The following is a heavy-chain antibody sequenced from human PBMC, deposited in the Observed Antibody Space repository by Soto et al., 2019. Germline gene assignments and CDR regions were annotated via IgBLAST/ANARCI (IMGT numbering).Heavy chain of an antibody. D-gene: IGHD6-13*01. J-gene: IGHJ4*02. CDR1: GFTFRNYA. CDR2: ISYDGTNK. CDR3: ARGDSNSWSDY. Sequence: QVQLVESGGGVVQPGRSLRLSCAASGFTFRNYAMDWVRQAPGKGLEWVAVISYDGTNKYYADSVKGRFTISRDNSKNTLSLQRNSLRAEDTAVYYCARGDSNSWSDYWGQGTLVTVSS. V-gene: IGHV3-30*01.